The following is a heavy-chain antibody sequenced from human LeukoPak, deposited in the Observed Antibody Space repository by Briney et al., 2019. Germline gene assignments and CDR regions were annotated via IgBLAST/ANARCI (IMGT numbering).Heavy chain of an antibody. CDR2: IIPIFGTA. CDR3: ARQGYYGSVNWFDP. D-gene: IGHD3-10*01. V-gene: IGHV1-69*01. Sequence: GSSVKVSFKASGGTFSSYAISWVRQAPGQGLEWVGGIIPIFGTANYAQKFQGRVTITADESTSTAYMELSSLRSEDTAVYYCARQGYYGSVNWFDPWGQGTLVTVSS. J-gene: IGHJ5*02. CDR1: GGTFSSYA.